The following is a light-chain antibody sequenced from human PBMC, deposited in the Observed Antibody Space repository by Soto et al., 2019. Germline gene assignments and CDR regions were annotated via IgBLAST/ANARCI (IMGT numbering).Light chain of an antibody. Sequence: DIQMTQSPSILAASVGDRVTITCRASQTISNWLAWYQQKPGKAPELLIYDASSLKSGVPSRFSGSGSGTDFPLTISSLQPDDFATYYCQHFSSYSTSMFVQGTKVEIK. V-gene: IGKV1-5*01. CDR3: QHFSSYSTSM. J-gene: IGKJ1*01. CDR2: DAS. CDR1: QTISNW.